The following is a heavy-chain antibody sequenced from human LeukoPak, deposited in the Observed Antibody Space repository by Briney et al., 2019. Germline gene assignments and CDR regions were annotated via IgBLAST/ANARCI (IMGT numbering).Heavy chain of an antibody. CDR3: ARVGRDTAMVYYFDY. D-gene: IGHD5-18*01. Sequence: GGSLRLSCAASGFTFSSYAMHWVRQAPGKGLEWVAVISYDGSNKYYADSVKGRFTISRDNPKNTLYLQMNSLRAEDTAVYYCARVGRDTAMVYYFDYWGQGTLVTVSS. J-gene: IGHJ4*02. CDR1: GFTFSSYA. V-gene: IGHV3-30*01. CDR2: ISYDGSNK.